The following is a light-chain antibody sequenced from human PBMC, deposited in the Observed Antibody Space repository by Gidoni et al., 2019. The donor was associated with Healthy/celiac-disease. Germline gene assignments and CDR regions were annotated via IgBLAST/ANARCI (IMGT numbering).Light chain of an antibody. J-gene: IGKJ5*01. V-gene: IGKV3-20*01. CDR3: QQYGSSPPIT. CDR2: CAS. Sequence: EIVLTQSPGTLSLSPGERATLSCRASQSVSSSYLAWYQQKPGQAPRLLIYCASSRATGIPDRFIGSGSWTDFTLPISSLEPEDFVVYYCQQYGSSPPITFGQGTRLEIK. CDR1: QSVSSSY.